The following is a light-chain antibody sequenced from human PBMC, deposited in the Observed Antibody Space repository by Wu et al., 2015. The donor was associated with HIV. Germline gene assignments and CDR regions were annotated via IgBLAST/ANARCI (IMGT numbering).Light chain of an antibody. J-gene: IGKJ4*01. Sequence: DIQLTQSPSFLSASMGDRVTITCRASQAISSFLAWYQQKPGRAPKLLIYAASTLQTGVPSRFSGSGSGTEFTLTINSLQPEDLATYYCQQLNSYPLTFGGGTKVXI. CDR2: AAS. V-gene: IGKV1-9*01. CDR3: QQLNSYPLT. CDR1: QAISSF.